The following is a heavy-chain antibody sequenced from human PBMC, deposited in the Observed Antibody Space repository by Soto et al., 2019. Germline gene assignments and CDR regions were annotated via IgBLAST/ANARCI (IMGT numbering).Heavy chain of an antibody. J-gene: IGHJ6*02. D-gene: IGHD2-15*01. CDR3: ARDLTPEAATSVYYYGMDV. CDR2: INPNSGGT. Sequence: GASVKVSCKASGYTFTGYYMHWVRQAPGQGLEWMGWINPNSGGTNYAQKFQGWVTMTRDTSISTAYMELSRLRSDDTAVYYCARDLTPEAATSVYYYGMDVWGQGTTVTVSS. CDR1: GYTFTGYY. V-gene: IGHV1-2*04.